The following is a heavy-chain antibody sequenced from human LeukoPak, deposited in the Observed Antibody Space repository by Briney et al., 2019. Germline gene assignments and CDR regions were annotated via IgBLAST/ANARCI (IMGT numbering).Heavy chain of an antibody. D-gene: IGHD3-10*01. CDR1: GFTFSSYG. CDR2: ISYDGGKR. Sequence: PGGSLRLSCAASGFTFSSYGRHWVRHAPGKGLEWVAFISYDGGKRYFADSENGRFSIARDNSASALFLDMDSLRTEDTAVYFCAKGLRWFGNFYFNFFDHWGQGILVTVSS. CDR3: AKGLRWFGNFYFNFFDH. J-gene: IGHJ4*02. V-gene: IGHV3-33*02.